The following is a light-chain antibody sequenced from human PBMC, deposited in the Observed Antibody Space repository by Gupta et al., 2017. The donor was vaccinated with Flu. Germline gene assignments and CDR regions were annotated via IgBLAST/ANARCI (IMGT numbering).Light chain of an antibody. V-gene: IGLV2-11*01. CDR1: TSAVGNYNY. J-gene: IGLJ2*01. CDR3: SSYAGTFSFV. Sequence: TSSSATTSAVGNYNYVSWYQQPPGTAPNLLIYGVTQRPSGVPDRFSGSKSGTTASLTISGLQAEDEAFYYCSSYAGTFSFVFGGGTRLTVL. CDR2: GVT.